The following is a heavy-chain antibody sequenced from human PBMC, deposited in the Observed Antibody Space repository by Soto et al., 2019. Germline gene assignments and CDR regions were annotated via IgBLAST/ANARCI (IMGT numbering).Heavy chain of an antibody. CDR2: IYYSGST. J-gene: IGHJ4*02. CDR1: GGSISSSSYY. CDR3: ARLKHDTAMVGVNYFDY. D-gene: IGHD5-18*01. V-gene: IGHV4-39*01. Sequence: SETLSLTCTVSGGSISSSSYYWGWIRQPPGKGLEWIGSIYYSGSTYYNPSLKSRVTISVDTSKNQFSLKLSSVTAADTAVYYCARLKHDTAMVGVNYFDYWGQGTLVTVSS.